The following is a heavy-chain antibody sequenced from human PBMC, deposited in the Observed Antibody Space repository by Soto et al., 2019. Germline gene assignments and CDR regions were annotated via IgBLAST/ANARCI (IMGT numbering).Heavy chain of an antibody. CDR2: IYNSGST. D-gene: IGHD2-15*01. V-gene: IGHV3-53*02. CDR1: GFTVSSNY. CDR3: ARCHSSGSFDY. Sequence: EVQLVETGGGLIQPGGSLRLSCAASGFTVSSNYMNWVRQAPGKGLEWVSVIYNSGSTYYADSVKGRFTVSRDISKNTLFLQMNSLRAEDTAGYYCARCHSSGSFDYWGQGTLVTVSS. J-gene: IGHJ4*02.